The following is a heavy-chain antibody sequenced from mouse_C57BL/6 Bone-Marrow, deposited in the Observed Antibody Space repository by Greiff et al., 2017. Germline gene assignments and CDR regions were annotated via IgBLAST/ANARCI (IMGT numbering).Heavy chain of an antibody. V-gene: IGHV1-64*01. J-gene: IGHJ3*01. D-gene: IGHD1-1*01. CDR1: GYTFTSYW. Sequence: QVQLQQPGAELVKPGASVKLSCKASGYTFTSYWMHWVKQRPGQGLEWIGMIHPNSGSTNYNEKFKSKATLTVDKSSSTAYMQLSSLTSEDSAVYYCARYYCSSYFAYWGQGTLVTVSA. CDR2: IHPNSGST. CDR3: ARYYCSSYFAY.